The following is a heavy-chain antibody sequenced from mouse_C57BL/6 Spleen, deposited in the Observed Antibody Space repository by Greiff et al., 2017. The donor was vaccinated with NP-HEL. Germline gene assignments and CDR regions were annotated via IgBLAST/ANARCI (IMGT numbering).Heavy chain of an antibody. Sequence: EVKVVESGGGLVKPGGSLKLSCAASGFTFSDYGMHWVRQAPEKGLEWVAYISSGSSTIYYADTVKGRFTISRDNAKNTLFLQMTSLRSEDTAMYYCARNGNPWYFDVWGTGTTVTVSS. J-gene: IGHJ1*03. D-gene: IGHD2-1*01. CDR2: ISSGSSTI. V-gene: IGHV5-17*01. CDR1: GFTFSDYG. CDR3: ARNGNPWYFDV.